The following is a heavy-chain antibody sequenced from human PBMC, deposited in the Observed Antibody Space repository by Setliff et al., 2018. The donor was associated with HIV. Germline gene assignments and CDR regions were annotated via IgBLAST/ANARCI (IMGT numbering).Heavy chain of an antibody. J-gene: IGHJ6*02. Sequence: PSETLSLTCAVSGGSFSGYYWDWVRQPPGKGLEWIGSLFYTGSTSCNPSLKSRVTISGDTSKNQFSLKLTSMTAADTAVYYCARGWVRGPIISPGTYFSYGLDVWGQGTPVTVSS. V-gene: IGHV4-34*01. CDR1: GGSFSGYY. D-gene: IGHD3-10*01. CDR3: ARGWVRGPIISPGTYFSYGLDV. CDR2: LFYTGST.